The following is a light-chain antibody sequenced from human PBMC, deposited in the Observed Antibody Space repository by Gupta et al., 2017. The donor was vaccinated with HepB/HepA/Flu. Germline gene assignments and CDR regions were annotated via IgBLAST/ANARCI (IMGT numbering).Light chain of an antibody. CDR1: SSNIGSNT. CDR2: SNN. CDR3: AAWDDSLNGYV. Sequence: PVPPQPPPASGTPGQRFTIPCFGSSSNIGSNTVNGYQQLPGTAPKLLIYSNNQRPSGVPDRFSGSKSGTSASLAISGLQSEDEADYYCAAWDDSLNGYVFGTGTKVTVL. J-gene: IGLJ1*01. V-gene: IGLV1-44*01.